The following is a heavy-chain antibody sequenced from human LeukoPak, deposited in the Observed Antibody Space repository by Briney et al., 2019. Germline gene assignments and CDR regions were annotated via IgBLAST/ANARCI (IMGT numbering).Heavy chain of an antibody. V-gene: IGHV3-48*03. CDR2: ISSSGSTI. D-gene: IGHD1-26*01. CDR1: GFTFSSYE. Sequence: GGSLRLSCAASGFTFSSYEMKWVRQAPGKGLEWVSYISSSGSTISYADSVKGRFTISRDNAKNSLFLQMDSLRAEDTAVYYCASSGSYSDYWGQRTLVTVSS. CDR3: ASSGSYSDY. J-gene: IGHJ4*02.